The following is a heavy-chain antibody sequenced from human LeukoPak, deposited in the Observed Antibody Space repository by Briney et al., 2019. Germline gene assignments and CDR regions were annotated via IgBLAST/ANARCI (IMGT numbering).Heavy chain of an antibody. CDR2: IYYSGST. CDR1: GGSISSGSYY. Sequence: SETLSLTCTVSGGSISSGSYYWSWIRQPAGKGLEWIGRIYYSGSTNYNPSLKSRVTTSVDTSKNQFSLKLSSVTAADTAVYYCARHRLGLTRDFDIWGQGTMVTVSS. D-gene: IGHD3/OR15-3a*01. CDR3: ARHRLGLTRDFDI. J-gene: IGHJ3*02. V-gene: IGHV4-61*02.